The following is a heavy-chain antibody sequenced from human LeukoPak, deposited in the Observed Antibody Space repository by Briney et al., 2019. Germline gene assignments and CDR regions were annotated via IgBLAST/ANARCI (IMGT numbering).Heavy chain of an antibody. CDR1: GFTFSGSA. CDR2: IRSKANSYAT. V-gene: IGHV3-73*01. J-gene: IGHJ4*02. Sequence: GGSLRLSCAASGFTFSGSAMHWVRQGSGKGLEWVGRIRSKANSYATAYAASVKGRFTISRDDSKNTAYLQMNSLKTEDTAVYYCTSHDSSGYLVDYWGQGTLVTVSS. D-gene: IGHD3-22*01. CDR3: TSHDSSGYLVDY.